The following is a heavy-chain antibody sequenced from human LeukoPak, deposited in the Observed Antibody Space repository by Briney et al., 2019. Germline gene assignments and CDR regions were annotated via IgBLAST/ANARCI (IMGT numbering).Heavy chain of an antibody. J-gene: IGHJ4*02. Sequence: GGSLRLSCAASGFTFSSYEMNRVRQAPGKGLEWVSYISSSGSTIYYADSVKGRFTISRDNAKNSLDLQMNSLRAEDTAVYYCARDPGYCSSTSCKSSPSFDYWGQGTLVTVSS. D-gene: IGHD2-2*01. CDR3: ARDPGYCSSTSCKSSPSFDY. CDR1: GFTFSSYE. V-gene: IGHV3-48*03. CDR2: ISSSGSTI.